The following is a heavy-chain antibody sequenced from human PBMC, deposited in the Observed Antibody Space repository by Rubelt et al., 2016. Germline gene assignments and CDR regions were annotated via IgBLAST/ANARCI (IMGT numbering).Heavy chain of an antibody. CDR1: GFTFSDYY. D-gene: IGHD6-13*01. Sequence: QVQLVESGGGLVKPGGSLRLSCAASGFTFSDYYMSWIRQAPGKGLEWVSYISCSSSYTNYADSVKGRFTISRDNAKNSLYLHMNSRRAEETAVYYCARGLARAAAAPRRLWFDPWGQGTLVTVSS. CDR3: ARGLARAAAAPRRLWFDP. V-gene: IGHV3-11*06. J-gene: IGHJ5*02. CDR2: ISCSSSYT.